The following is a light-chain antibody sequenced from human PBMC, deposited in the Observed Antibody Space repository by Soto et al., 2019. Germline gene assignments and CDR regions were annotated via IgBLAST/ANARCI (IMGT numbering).Light chain of an antibody. V-gene: IGKV3-20*01. CDR1: QSLSSTY. Sequence: EIVLTQSPGTLSLSPGERATLSCRASQSLSSTYLAWYQQQPGHAPRLLFYGASSRATGLPERFIGSGSATDFTLTISRLEPEDFAVYHCQQYGNSPPTFGGGTKVEI. CDR3: QQYGNSPPT. J-gene: IGKJ4*01. CDR2: GAS.